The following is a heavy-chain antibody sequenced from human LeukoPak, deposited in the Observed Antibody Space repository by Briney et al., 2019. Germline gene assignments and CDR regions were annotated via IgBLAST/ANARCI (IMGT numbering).Heavy chain of an antibody. Sequence: SETLSLTCTVSGGSISSYYWSWIRQPAGKGLERIGRIYTSGSTNYNPSLKSRVTMSVDTSKNQFSLKLSSVTAADTAVYYCASYYGSGGRAFDIWGQGTMVTVSS. D-gene: IGHD3-10*01. CDR3: ASYYGSGGRAFDI. J-gene: IGHJ3*02. V-gene: IGHV4-4*07. CDR1: GGSISSYY. CDR2: IYTSGST.